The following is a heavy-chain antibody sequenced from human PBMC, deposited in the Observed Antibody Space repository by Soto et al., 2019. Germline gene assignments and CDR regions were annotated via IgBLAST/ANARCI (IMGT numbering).Heavy chain of an antibody. CDR3: ARGRGYMVRGVTGPNWFDP. Sequence: QVQLQQWGAGLLKPSETLSLTCTVYGGSFSGYYWSWIRQPPGKGLEWIGEINHSGSTNYNPSLKCRVTISVDTSKNQFSLQLSSVTAADTAVYYCARGRGYMVRGVTGPNWFDPWGQGTLVTVSS. D-gene: IGHD3-10*01. V-gene: IGHV4-34*01. J-gene: IGHJ5*02. CDR2: INHSGST. CDR1: GGSFSGYY.